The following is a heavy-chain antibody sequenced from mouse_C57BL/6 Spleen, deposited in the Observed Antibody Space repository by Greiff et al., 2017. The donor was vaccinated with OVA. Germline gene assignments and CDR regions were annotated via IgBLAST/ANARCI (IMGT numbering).Heavy chain of an antibody. V-gene: IGHV3-6*01. Sequence: VQLKESGPGLVKPSQSLSLTCSVTGYSITSGYYWNWIRQFPGNKLEWMGYISYDGSNNYNPSLKNRISITRDTSKNQFFLKLNSVTTEDTATYYCARGYGYTWFAYWGQGTLVTVSA. CDR3: ARGYGYTWFAY. J-gene: IGHJ3*01. D-gene: IGHD2-2*01. CDR2: ISYDGSN. CDR1: GYSITSGYY.